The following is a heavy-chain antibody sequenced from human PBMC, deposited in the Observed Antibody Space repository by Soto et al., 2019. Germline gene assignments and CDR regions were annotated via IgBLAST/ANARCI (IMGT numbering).Heavy chain of an antibody. CDR1: GGSISSSNW. Sequence: SETLFLTCAVSGGSISSSNWWSWVRQPPGKGLEWIGEIYHSGSTNYNPSLKSRVTISVDKSKNQFSLKLSSVTAADTAVYYCARAGTTYGDYRYYFDYWGQGTLVTVSS. J-gene: IGHJ4*02. V-gene: IGHV4-4*02. CDR2: IYHSGST. D-gene: IGHD4-17*01. CDR3: ARAGTTYGDYRYYFDY.